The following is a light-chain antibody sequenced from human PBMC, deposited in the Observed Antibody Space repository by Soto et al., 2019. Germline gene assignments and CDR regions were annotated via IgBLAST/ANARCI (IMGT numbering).Light chain of an antibody. CDR2: GAS. CDR3: QQYGSSSWT. J-gene: IGKJ1*01. V-gene: IGKV3-20*01. Sequence: EIVLTQSPGTLSLSPGERATLSCRASQSVSSSYLAWNQQKPGQAPRLLIYGASNRATGIPDRFSGSGSGTVFTLTISRLEPEDFAVYYCQQYGSSSWTFGQGTKVDIK. CDR1: QSVSSSY.